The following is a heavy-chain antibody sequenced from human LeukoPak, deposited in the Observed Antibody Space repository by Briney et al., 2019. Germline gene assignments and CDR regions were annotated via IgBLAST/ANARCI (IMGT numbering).Heavy chain of an antibody. Sequence: GGSLRLSCAASGFTFSDYYMSWIRQAPGKGLEWVSYISSSGSTIYYADSVKGRFTISRDNAKNSLYLQTNSLRAEDTAVYYCARDARLRAVTTVRAFDIWGQGTMVTVSS. CDR3: ARDARLRAVTTVRAFDI. D-gene: IGHD4-17*01. CDR2: ISSSGSTI. CDR1: GFTFSDYY. V-gene: IGHV3-11*01. J-gene: IGHJ3*02.